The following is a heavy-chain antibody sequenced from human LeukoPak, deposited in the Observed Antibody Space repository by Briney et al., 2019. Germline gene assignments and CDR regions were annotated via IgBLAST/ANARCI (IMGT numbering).Heavy chain of an antibody. J-gene: IGHJ4*02. V-gene: IGHV1-69*01. Sequence: SSVKVSCKASGGTFSSYAISWVRQAPGQGLEWMGGIIPIFGTANYAQKFQGRVTITADESTSTAYVELSSLRSEDTAVYYCARGGVVGAYLDYWGQGTLVTVSS. CDR2: IIPIFGTA. D-gene: IGHD1-26*01. CDR1: GGTFSSYA. CDR3: ARGGVVGAYLDY.